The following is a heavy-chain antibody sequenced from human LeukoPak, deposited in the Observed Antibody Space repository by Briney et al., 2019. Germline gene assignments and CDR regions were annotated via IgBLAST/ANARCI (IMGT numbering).Heavy chain of an antibody. CDR1: GFTFSSYE. V-gene: IGHV3-48*03. CDR3: ARFTTVTTEHFDY. Sequence: PGGSLRLSCAASGFTFSSYEMNWVRQAPGKGLEWVSYISSSGNTIYYADSVKGRFTISRDNAKNSLYLQMNSLRAEDTAVYYCARFTTVTTEHFDYWGQGTLVTVSS. D-gene: IGHD4-17*01. CDR2: ISSSGNTI. J-gene: IGHJ4*02.